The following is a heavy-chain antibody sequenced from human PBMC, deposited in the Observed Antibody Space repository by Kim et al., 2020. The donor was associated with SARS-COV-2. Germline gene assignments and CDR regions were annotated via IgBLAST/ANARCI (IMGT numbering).Heavy chain of an antibody. D-gene: IGHD6-13*01. V-gene: IGHV1-2*02. Sequence: YAQKCQGRVTMTRDTSISTAYMELSRLESDDTAVYYCANTPAGTPYYFDYWGQGSLVTVSS. CDR3: ANTPAGTPYYFDY. J-gene: IGHJ4*02.